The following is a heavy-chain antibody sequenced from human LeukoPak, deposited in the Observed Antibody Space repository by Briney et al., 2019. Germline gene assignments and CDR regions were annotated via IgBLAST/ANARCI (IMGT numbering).Heavy chain of an antibody. CDR2: IYYSGST. D-gene: IGHD3-10*01. Sequence: SETLSLTCTVSGGSNSSGDYYWSWIRQPPGKGLEWIGYIYYSGSTYYNPSLKSRVTISVDTSKNQFSLKLSSVTAADTAVYYCARYGSGSFDYWGQGTLVTVSS. CDR1: GGSNSSGDYY. V-gene: IGHV4-30-4*01. CDR3: ARYGSGSFDY. J-gene: IGHJ4*02.